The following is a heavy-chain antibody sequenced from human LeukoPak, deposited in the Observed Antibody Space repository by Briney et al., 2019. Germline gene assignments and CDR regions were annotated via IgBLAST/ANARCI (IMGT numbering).Heavy chain of an antibody. CDR1: GFTFSSYS. CDR2: ISSSSTTI. V-gene: IGHV3-48*01. D-gene: IGHD1-14*01. Sequence: GGSLRLSCAASGFTFSSYSMMWVRQAPGKGLEWVSYISSSSTTIHYADSVKGRFTISRDNAKNSVYLQMNSLRAEDTAVYYCARIDRKEMLFDYWGQGTLVTVSS. CDR3: ARIDRKEMLFDY. J-gene: IGHJ4*02.